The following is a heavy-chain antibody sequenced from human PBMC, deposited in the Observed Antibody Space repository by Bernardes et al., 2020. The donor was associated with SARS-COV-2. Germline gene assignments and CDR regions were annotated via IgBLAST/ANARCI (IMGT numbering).Heavy chain of an antibody. CDR2: MSYDGRTI. Sequence: GGSLRLSCAASGFSFSSYWMHWVRQVPGKGLVWVSRMSYDGRTIDYADSVKGRFTISRDNAKNIMSLQMNSLRVDDTAVYYCARADCTSTMSHRGAYGVWAQGTLVTVSS. V-gene: IGHV3-74*01. D-gene: IGHD2-2*01. CDR1: GFSFSSYW. J-gene: IGHJ4*02. CDR3: ARADCTSTMSHRGAYGV.